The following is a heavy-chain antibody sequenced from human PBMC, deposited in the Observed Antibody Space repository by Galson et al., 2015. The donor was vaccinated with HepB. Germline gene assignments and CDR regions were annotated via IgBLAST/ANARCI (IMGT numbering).Heavy chain of an antibody. V-gene: IGHV3-48*04. CDR3: ARDPPRYYDSSGYHSDAFDI. CDR2: ISSSSSTI. D-gene: IGHD3-22*01. Sequence: SLRLSCAASGFTFSSYSLNWVRQAPGKGLEWVSYISSSSSTIYYADSVKGRFTISRDNAKNPLYLQMNSLRAEDTAVYYCARDPPRYYDSSGYHSDAFDIWGQGTMVTVSS. CDR1: GFTFSSYS. J-gene: IGHJ3*02.